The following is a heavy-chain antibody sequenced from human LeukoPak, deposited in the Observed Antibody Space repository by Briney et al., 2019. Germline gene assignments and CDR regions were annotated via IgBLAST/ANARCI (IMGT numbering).Heavy chain of an antibody. CDR2: ISSSSTI. CDR3: ARGSSSSPHFDY. V-gene: IGHV3-48*01. Sequence: PGGSLRLSCAASGFTFSSYSMNWVRQAPGKGLEWVSYISSSSTIYYADSVKGRFTISRDSAKNSLYLQMNSLRAEDTAVYYCARGSSSSPHFDYWGQGTLVTVSS. D-gene: IGHD6-6*01. CDR1: GFTFSSYS. J-gene: IGHJ4*02.